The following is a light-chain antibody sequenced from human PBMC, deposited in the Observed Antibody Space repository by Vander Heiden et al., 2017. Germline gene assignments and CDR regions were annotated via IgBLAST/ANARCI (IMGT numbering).Light chain of an antibody. J-gene: IGKJ2*01. V-gene: IGKV1-33*01. CDR1: QDIKNF. CDR2: EAS. Sequence: DLQTTQSPSSLSASVGFRIPITCQASQDIKNFLNWFQQKPGKPPRRLIYEASSLRPGVPARFRGSGSGTDFTFNISSLQPEDIGIYYCQHYHDLPITFGQGTKLEI. CDR3: QHYHDLPIT.